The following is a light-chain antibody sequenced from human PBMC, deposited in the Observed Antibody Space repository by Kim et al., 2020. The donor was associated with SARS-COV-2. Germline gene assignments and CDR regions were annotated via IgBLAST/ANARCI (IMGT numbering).Light chain of an antibody. Sequence: EIVLTQSPCTLSLSPGERATLSCRASQSFSSSYLAWYQQKPGQPPRLLIFGASSRATGIPDRFSGSGSGTDFTLTISRLEPEDFAVYYCQQYGSSPYTFGQGTKLEI. CDR1: QSFSSSY. CDR3: QQYGSSPYT. J-gene: IGKJ2*01. V-gene: IGKV3-20*01. CDR2: GAS.